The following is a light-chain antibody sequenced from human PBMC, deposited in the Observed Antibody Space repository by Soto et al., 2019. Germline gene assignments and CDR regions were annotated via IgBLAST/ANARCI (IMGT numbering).Light chain of an antibody. Sequence: EIVLTQSPGTLSLSPGGRATLSCRASQSVSSSFLAWYQQKPGQAPRLLIYGASSRATDIPDRFSGSGSETEFTLTIRSLQSEDFAVYFCQQYNNWPSFGQGTRLEIK. CDR1: QSVSSSF. CDR3: QQYNNWPS. J-gene: IGKJ5*01. CDR2: GAS. V-gene: IGKV3-20*01.